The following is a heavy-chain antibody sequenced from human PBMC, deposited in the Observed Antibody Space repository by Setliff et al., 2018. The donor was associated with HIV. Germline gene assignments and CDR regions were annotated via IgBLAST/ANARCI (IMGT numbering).Heavy chain of an antibody. J-gene: IGHJ3*01. D-gene: IGHD3-10*01. Sequence: ASVKVSCQASGFTFTTYYMHWVRQAPGQGLEWMGIINPSGGSTTYAQKFQGRVTMTRDTSTSTVYMELSSLRSEDTAVYYCARDYSSGNYFSCDDWGQGTMGTAS. CDR1: GFTFTTYY. CDR2: INPSGGST. CDR3: ARDYSSGNYFSCDD. V-gene: IGHV1-46*01.